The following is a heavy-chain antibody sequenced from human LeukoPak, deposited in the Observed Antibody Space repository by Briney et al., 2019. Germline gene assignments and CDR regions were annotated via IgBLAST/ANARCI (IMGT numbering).Heavy chain of an antibody. CDR1: GFSFDDYG. CDR3: ARAEGKYY. J-gene: IGHJ4*02. D-gene: IGHD3-10*01. V-gene: IGHV3-7*01. Sequence: GGSLRLSCVASGFSFDDYGMNWVRQAPGKGLEWVANIKQDGSEKYYVDSVKGRFTISRDNAKNSLYLQMNSLRAEDTAVYYCARAEGKYYWGQGTLVTVSS. CDR2: IKQDGSEK.